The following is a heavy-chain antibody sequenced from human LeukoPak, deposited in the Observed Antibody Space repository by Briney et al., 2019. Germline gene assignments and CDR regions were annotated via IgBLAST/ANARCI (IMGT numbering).Heavy chain of an antibody. CDR3: AGGGYYYYMDV. J-gene: IGHJ6*03. Sequence: GGSLRLYCTASGYAKSSYRMSWLRKAPGKGLECVANIKQDGSEKYYVDSVKGRFTISRDNAKNSMYLQMNSLRAEDTAVYYCAGGGYYYYMDVWGKGTTVTVSS. V-gene: IGHV3-7*01. CDR2: IKQDGSEK. D-gene: IGHD1-26*01. CDR1: GYAKSSYR.